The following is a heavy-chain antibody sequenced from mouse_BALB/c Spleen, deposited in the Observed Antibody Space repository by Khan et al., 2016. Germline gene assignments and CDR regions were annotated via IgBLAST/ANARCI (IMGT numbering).Heavy chain of an antibody. Sequence: VKLEESGPGLVAPSQSLSITCTVSGFSLTGYGVNWVRQPPGKGLEWPGMIWGDGSTDYNSALKSRLSISKDNSKSQVFLKMNSLQTDDTASYYCARDRDGYSYAMDYWGQGTSVTVSS. CDR1: GFSLTGYG. CDR2: IWGDGST. V-gene: IGHV2-6-7*01. D-gene: IGHD2-3*01. J-gene: IGHJ4*01. CDR3: ARDRDGYSYAMDY.